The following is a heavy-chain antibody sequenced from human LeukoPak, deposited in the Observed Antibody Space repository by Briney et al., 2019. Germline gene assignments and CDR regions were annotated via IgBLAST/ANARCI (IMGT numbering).Heavy chain of an antibody. J-gene: IGHJ4*02. Sequence: SETLSLTCAVYGGSFSGYYWSWIRQPPGKGLEWIGEINHSGSTNYNPSLKSRVTISVDTSKNQFSLKLSSVTAADTAVYYCARGRGAAAYIFDYWGQGTLVTVSS. CDR1: GGSFSGYY. V-gene: IGHV4-34*01. D-gene: IGHD6-13*01. CDR3: ARGRGAAAYIFDY. CDR2: INHSGST.